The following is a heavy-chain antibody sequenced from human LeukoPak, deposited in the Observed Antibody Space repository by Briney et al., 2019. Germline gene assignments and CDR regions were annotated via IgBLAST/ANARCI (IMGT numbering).Heavy chain of an antibody. J-gene: IGHJ6*02. CDR2: IYYSGST. D-gene: IGHD3-3*01. V-gene: IGHV4-59*01. Sequence: SETLSLTCTVSGGSISSYYWSWIRQPPGKGLEWIGYIYYSGSTNYNPSPKSRVTISVDTSKNQFSLKLSSVTAADTAVYYCARAPATYYDFWSGHFGYYYYGMDVWGQGTTVTVSS. CDR3: ARAPATYYDFWSGHFGYYYYGMDV. CDR1: GGSISSYY.